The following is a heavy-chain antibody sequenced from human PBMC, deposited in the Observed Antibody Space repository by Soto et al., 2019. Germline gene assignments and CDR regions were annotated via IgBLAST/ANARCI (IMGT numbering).Heavy chain of an antibody. V-gene: IGHV1-18*01. J-gene: IGHJ5*02. D-gene: IGHD3-10*01. Sequence: SVKVSCKASGYTFTNYGISWVRQAPGQGLEWKGWINTYNGNTNHAQKLQGRVTMTTDTSTSTAYMELRSLRSDDTAVYYCARGVGSGTYYNQYNWFDPWGQGTLVTVSS. CDR1: GYTFTNYG. CDR2: INTYNGNT. CDR3: ARGVGSGTYYNQYNWFDP.